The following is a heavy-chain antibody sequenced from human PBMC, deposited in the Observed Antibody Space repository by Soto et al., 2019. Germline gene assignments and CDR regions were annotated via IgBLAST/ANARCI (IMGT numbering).Heavy chain of an antibody. D-gene: IGHD5-12*01. CDR2: ISGSGGST. V-gene: IGHV3-23*01. CDR1: GFTFSSYA. J-gene: IGHJ4*02. CDR3: AKDGGRWLQDY. Sequence: EVQLLESGGGLVQPGGSLRLSCAASGFTFSSYAMSWVRQAPGKGLEWVSAISGSGGSTYYADSVKGRFTSSRDNSKKKLYLQMNSLRDEDTAVYYCAKDGGRWLQDYWCKGTLVTVSS.